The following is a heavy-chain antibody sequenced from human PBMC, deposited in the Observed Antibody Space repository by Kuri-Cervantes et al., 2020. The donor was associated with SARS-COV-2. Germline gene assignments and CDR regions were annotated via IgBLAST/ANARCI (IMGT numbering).Heavy chain of an antibody. CDR3: AKWAPSSGYYFKSWFDP. D-gene: IGHD3-22*01. CDR1: GFPFGSYA. J-gene: IGHJ5*02. V-gene: IGHV3-23*01. Sequence: GGSLRLSCAVSGFPFGSYAISWVRQAPGKGLEWVSGISGSGGSSYYADPVKGRFTISRDNSKNTLFLQMNSLRVEDTAVYYCAKWAPSSGYYFKSWFDPWGQGTLVTVSS. CDR2: ISGSGGSS.